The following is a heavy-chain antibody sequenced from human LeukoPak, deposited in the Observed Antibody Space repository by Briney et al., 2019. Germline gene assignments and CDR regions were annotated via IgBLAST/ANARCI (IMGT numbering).Heavy chain of an antibody. D-gene: IGHD5-12*01. CDR2: IKQDGSEK. J-gene: IGHJ4*02. CDR1: GFTFSNAW. Sequence: SGGSLRLSCAASGFTFSNAWMNWVRQAPGKGLEWVANIKQDGSEKNYVDSVKGRFTISRDNARNSLYLQMNSLRAEDTALYFCAGDPYSGYDSYFDYWGQGTQVTVSS. V-gene: IGHV3-7*01. CDR3: AGDPYSGYDSYFDY.